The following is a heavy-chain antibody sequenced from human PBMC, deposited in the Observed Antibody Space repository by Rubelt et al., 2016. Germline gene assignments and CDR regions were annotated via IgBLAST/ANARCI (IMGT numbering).Heavy chain of an antibody. V-gene: IGHV1-18*01. D-gene: IGHD6-13*01. J-gene: IGHJ5*02. CDR1: GYTFTSYG. CDR3: ASMYSSSWYRGWFDP. CDR2: ISAYNGNT. Sequence: QVQLVQSGAEVKKPGASVKVSCKASGYTFTSYGISWVRQAPGQGLEWMGWISAYNGNTNYAQKLQGRVTMTTDTSTGTAYMELRSLRSDDTAVYYGASMYSSSWYRGWFDPWGQGTLVTVSS.